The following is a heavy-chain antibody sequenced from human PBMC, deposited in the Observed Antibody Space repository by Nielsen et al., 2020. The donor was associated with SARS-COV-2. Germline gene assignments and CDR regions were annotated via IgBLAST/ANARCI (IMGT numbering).Heavy chain of an antibody. J-gene: IGHJ4*02. D-gene: IGHD1-26*01. CDR2: ISGSGGST. V-gene: IGHV3-23*01. CDR1: GFTFSSYA. Sequence: GESLKISCAASGFTFSSYAMSWVRQAPGKGLEWVSAISGSGGSTYYAGSVKGRFTISRDNSKNTLYLQMNSLRAEDTAVYYCAASGSYNFDYWGQGTLVTVSS. CDR3: AASGSYNFDY.